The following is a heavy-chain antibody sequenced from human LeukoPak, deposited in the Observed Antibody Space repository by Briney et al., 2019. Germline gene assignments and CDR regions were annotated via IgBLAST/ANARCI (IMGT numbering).Heavy chain of an antibody. V-gene: IGHV3-48*03. CDR1: GFTFSSYE. D-gene: IGHD6-19*01. Sequence: GGSLRLSCAASGFTFSSYEMNWVRQAPGKGLEWVSYISSSGSTIYYADSVKGRFTISRDNAKNSLYLQMNSLRAEDTAVYYCARGTYSSGWYTLPDVWGKGTTVTISS. CDR2: ISSSGSTI. J-gene: IGHJ6*04. CDR3: ARGTYSSGWYTLPDV.